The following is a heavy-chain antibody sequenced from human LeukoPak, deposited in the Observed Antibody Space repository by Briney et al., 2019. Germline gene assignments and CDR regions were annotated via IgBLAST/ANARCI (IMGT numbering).Heavy chain of an antibody. CDR3: ARGRYYDSSGPSFDY. V-gene: IGHV4-34*01. CDR2: INHSGST. D-gene: IGHD3-22*01. Sequence: SETLSLTCAVYGGSFSGYYWSWIRQPPGKGLEWLGEINHSGSTNYNPSLKSRVTISVDTSKNQFSLKLSSVTAADTAVYYCARGRYYDSSGPSFDYWGQGTLVTVSS. CDR1: GGSFSGYY. J-gene: IGHJ4*02.